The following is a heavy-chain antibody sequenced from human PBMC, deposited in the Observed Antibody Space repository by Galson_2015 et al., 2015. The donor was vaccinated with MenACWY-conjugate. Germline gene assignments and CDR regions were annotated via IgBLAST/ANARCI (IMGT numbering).Heavy chain of an antibody. CDR3: AKTRGASFYFDS. D-gene: IGHD1-26*01. CDR1: GFIFNTYW. CDR2: VNPGGSST. Sequence: SLRLSCAASGFIFNTYWMHWVRHAPGKGLVWVARVNPGGSSTTYADAVTDRFTISRDNANNTLYLQMNSPRPEDTAVFYCAKTRGASFYFDSWGQGTLVTVSS. V-gene: IGHV3-74*01. J-gene: IGHJ4*02.